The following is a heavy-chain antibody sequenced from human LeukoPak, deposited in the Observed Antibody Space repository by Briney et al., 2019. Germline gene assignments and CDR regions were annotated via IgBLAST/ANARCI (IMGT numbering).Heavy chain of an antibody. CDR1: GFTFSSYA. D-gene: IGHD7-27*01. CDR2: IYYSGST. Sequence: SGGSLRLSCAASGFTFSSYAMSWIRQPPGKGLEWIGYIYYSGSTNYNPSLKSRVTISVDTSKNQFSLKLSSVTAADTAVYYCASSGDLTVTRYFDLWGRGTLVTVSS. J-gene: IGHJ2*01. CDR3: ASSGDLTVTRYFDL. V-gene: IGHV4-59*01.